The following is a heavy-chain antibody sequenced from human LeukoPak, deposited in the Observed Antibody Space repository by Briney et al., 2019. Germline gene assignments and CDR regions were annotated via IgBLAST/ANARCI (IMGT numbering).Heavy chain of an antibody. CDR2: ISAYNGNT. Sequence: ASVKVSCKASGYTFTSYGISWVRQAPGQGLEWMGWISAYNGNTNYAQKLQGRVTMTTDTSTSTAYMELRSLRSDDTAVYYCARDSQFYDFWSGYYGWQTNWFDPWGQGTLVTVSS. CDR1: GYTFTSYG. V-gene: IGHV1-18*01. CDR3: ARDSQFYDFWSGYYGWQTNWFDP. J-gene: IGHJ5*02. D-gene: IGHD3-3*01.